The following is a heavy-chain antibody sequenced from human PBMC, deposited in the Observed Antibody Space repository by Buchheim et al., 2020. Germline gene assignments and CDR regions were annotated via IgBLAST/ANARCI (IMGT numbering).Heavy chain of an antibody. CDR3: VRQSSSNWYNWFDP. V-gene: IGHV5-51*01. D-gene: IGHD6-13*01. Sequence: EVQLLQSGAEVKKPGESLKISCKGSGYSFSNYWIGWVRQMPGNGLEWMGIIYPGDSYTRYSPSFQGQVTIPADKSISTAYPQWSSLKASDSAMFYCVRQSSSNWYNWFDPWGQGTL. CDR1: GYSFSNYW. J-gene: IGHJ5*02. CDR2: IYPGDSYT.